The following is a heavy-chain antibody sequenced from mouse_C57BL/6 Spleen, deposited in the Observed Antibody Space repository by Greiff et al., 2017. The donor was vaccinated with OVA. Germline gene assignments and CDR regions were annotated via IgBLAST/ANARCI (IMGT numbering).Heavy chain of an antibody. CDR2: IYPGDGDT. CDR3: ARLGFDY. J-gene: IGHJ2*01. D-gene: IGHD4-1*01. CDR1: GYAFSSSW. V-gene: IGHV1-82*01. Sequence: QVQLQQSGPELVKPGASVKISCKASGYAFSSSWMNWVKQRPGKGLEWIGRIYPGDGDTNYNGKFKGKATLTADKSSSTAYMQLSRLTSEDSAVYFCARLGFDYWGQGTTLTVSS.